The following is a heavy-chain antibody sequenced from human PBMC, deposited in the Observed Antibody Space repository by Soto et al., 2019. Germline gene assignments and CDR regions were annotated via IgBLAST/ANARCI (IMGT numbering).Heavy chain of an antibody. V-gene: IGHV3-33*01. CDR3: ARSGTYYDFWSGYSTPDESDYYYYYTDV. D-gene: IGHD3-3*01. J-gene: IGHJ6*03. Sequence: PGGSLRLSCAASGFTFSSYGMHWVRQAPGKGLEWVAVIWYDGSNKYYADSVKGRFTISRDNSKNTLYLQMNSLRAEDTAVYYCARSGTYYDFWSGYSTPDESDYYYYYTDVWGKGTTVTVSS. CDR2: IWYDGSNK. CDR1: GFTFSSYG.